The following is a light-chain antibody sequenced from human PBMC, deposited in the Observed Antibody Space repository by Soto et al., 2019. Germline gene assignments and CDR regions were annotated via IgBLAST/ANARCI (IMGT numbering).Light chain of an antibody. Sequence: EIVLTQSPATLPLSPGERATLSCRASQSVPGSVAWYQQRPGQAPRLLIYDTSNRATDIPARFSGGGSGTDFTLSISSLEPEDSAVYYCQLRATFGQGTRLEI. CDR3: QLRAT. CDR1: QSVPGS. V-gene: IGKV3-11*01. J-gene: IGKJ5*01. CDR2: DTS.